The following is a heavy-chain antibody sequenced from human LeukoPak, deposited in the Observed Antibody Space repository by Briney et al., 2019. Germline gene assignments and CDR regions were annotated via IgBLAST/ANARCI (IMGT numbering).Heavy chain of an antibody. J-gene: IGHJ4*02. CDR2: IIPIFGTA. CDR1: GGTFSSYA. CDR3: ARDLEANYSDYPLGRGYFDY. V-gene: IGHV1-69*13. D-gene: IGHD4-11*01. Sequence: ASVKVSCKASGGTFSSYAISWVRQAPGQGLEWMGGIIPIFGTANYAQKFQGRVTITADESTSTAYMELSSLRSEDTAVSYCARDLEANYSDYPLGRGYFDYWGQGTLVTVSS.